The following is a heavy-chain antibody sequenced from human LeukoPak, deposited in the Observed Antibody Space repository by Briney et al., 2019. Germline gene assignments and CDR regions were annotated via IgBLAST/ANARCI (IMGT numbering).Heavy chain of an antibody. J-gene: IGHJ4*02. Sequence: GGSLRLSCAASGFTFSSYDMHWVRQPTGKGLEWVSAIGTAGDTYYSHSVKGRFTISRENAKNSLYPHMNSLRAEDTAVYYCARDLGYSSGPNYWGQGTRVTVSS. CDR1: GFTFSSYD. V-gene: IGHV3-13*01. CDR3: ARDLGYSSGPNY. CDR2: IGTAGDT. D-gene: IGHD6-19*01.